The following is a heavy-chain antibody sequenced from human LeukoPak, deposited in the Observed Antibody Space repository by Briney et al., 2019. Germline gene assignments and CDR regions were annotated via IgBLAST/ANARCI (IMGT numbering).Heavy chain of an antibody. Sequence: SPSETLSLTCTASGGSISSYYWSWIRQPPGKGLEWIGYIYYSGSTNYNPSLKSRVTISVDTSKNQFSLKLSSVTAADTAVYYCARENWDYYFDYWGQGTLVTVSS. D-gene: IGHD1-26*01. CDR2: IYYSGST. J-gene: IGHJ4*02. CDR3: ARENWDYYFDY. V-gene: IGHV4-59*01. CDR1: GGSISSYY.